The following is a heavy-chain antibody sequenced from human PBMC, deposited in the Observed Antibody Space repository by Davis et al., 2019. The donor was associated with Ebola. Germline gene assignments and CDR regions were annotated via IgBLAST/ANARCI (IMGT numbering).Heavy chain of an antibody. J-gene: IGHJ6*02. D-gene: IGHD3-16*01. CDR3: ARLYPPDYYYYYYGMDV. V-gene: IGHV4-34*01. CDR1: GGSFSGYY. CDR2: INHSGST. Sequence: PSETLSLTCAVYGGSFSGYYWSWIRQPPGKGLEWIGEINHSGSTNYNPSLKSRVTISVDTSKNQFSLKLSSVTAADTAVYYCARLYPPDYYYYYYGMDVWGQGTTVTVSS.